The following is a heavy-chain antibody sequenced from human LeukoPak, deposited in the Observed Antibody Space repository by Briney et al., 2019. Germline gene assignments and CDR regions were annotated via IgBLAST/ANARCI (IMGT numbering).Heavy chain of an antibody. V-gene: IGHV4-4*07. J-gene: IGHJ5*02. Sequence: SETLSLTCTVSGGSISSYNWSWIRQPAGKGLEWIGRIYTSGSTNYNPSLKSRVTMSVDTSKNQFSLKLSSVTAADTAVYYCAREGYGYCSSTSCSNWFDPWGQGTLVTVSS. CDR1: GGSISSYN. D-gene: IGHD2-2*01. CDR2: IYTSGST. CDR3: AREGYGYCSSTSCSNWFDP.